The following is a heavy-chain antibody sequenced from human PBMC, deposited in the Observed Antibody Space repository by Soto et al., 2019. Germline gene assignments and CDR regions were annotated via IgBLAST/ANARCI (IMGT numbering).Heavy chain of an antibody. CDR2: IHHSGST. V-gene: IGHV4-34*01. Sequence: QVQLQQWGAGLLKPSETLSLTCAVSGGSLSDYYWPWMRQSPGKGLEWIGEIHHSGSTNYNPSLKSRVTISLDTSKNQLSLKINSLTAADTAVYYCARGGETYKVGNAWGQGTTVTVSS. CDR1: GGSLSDYY. CDR3: ARGGETYKVGNA. J-gene: IGHJ6*02. D-gene: IGHD1-26*01.